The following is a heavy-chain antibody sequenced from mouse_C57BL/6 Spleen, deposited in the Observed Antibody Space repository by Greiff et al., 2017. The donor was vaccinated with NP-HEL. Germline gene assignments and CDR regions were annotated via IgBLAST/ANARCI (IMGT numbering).Heavy chain of an antibody. D-gene: IGHD2-5*01. CDR2: INPGSGGT. CDR1: GYAFTNYL. Sequence: QVQLKESGAELVRPGTSVKVSCKASGYAFTNYLIEWVKQRPGQGLEWIGVINPGSGGTNYNEKFKGKATLTADKSSSTAYMQLSSLTSEDSAVYFCARSVYYSNYPYYAMDYWGQGTSVTVSS. J-gene: IGHJ4*01. CDR3: ARSVYYSNYPYYAMDY. V-gene: IGHV1-54*01.